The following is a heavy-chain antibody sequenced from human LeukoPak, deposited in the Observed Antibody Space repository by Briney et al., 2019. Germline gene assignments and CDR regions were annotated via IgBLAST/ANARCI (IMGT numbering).Heavy chain of an antibody. CDR3: ARAPNYGFDY. D-gene: IGHD3-16*01. CDR1: GFTFSSYS. V-gene: IGHV3-48*04. J-gene: IGHJ4*02. Sequence: RGSLRLSCAVSGFTFSSYSMNWVRQAPGKRLEWVSYISSSSGTISYADSVKGRFTISRDNAKNSLYLQMNSLRAEDTAVYYCARAPNYGFDYWGQGTLVTVSS. CDR2: ISSSSGTI.